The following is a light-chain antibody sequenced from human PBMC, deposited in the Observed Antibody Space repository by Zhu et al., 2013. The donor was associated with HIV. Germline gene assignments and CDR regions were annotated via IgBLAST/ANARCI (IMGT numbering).Light chain of an antibody. CDR1: DIGSKS. CDR2: GDS. Sequence: SYELTQPPSVSVAPGRTAKITCGGSDIGSKSVHWYQQRPGQAPVVVIYGDSQRPSGIPERISGANSENTATLTITRVEVGDEAEYYCQVWDGGSEHVIFGGGTKLTVL. CDR3: QVWDGGSEHVI. J-gene: IGLJ2*01. V-gene: IGLV3-21*04.